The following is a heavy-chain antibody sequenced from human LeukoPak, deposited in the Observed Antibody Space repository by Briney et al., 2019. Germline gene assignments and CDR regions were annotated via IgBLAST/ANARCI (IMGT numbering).Heavy chain of an antibody. V-gene: IGHV4-61*08. CDR3: ARDLVN. Sequence: SETLSLTRTVSGGSVSTDDYYWSWIRQPPGKGLEWIGYIHDSGSTNYNPSLKGRVTISVDTSKNQFSLRLSSVSAADAAVYYCARDLVNWGQGTLVTVSS. J-gene: IGHJ4*02. CDR1: GGSVSTDDYY. D-gene: IGHD2-21*01. CDR2: IHDSGST.